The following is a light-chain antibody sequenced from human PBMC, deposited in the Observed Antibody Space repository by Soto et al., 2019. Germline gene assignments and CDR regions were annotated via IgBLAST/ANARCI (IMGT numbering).Light chain of an antibody. CDR3: QVWDSRTDHYV. CDR1: NIGSKS. V-gene: IGLV3-21*04. J-gene: IGLJ1*01. Sequence: SYELTQPPSVSVAPGRTARITCGGDNIGSKSVPWYQQKPGQAPVVVIYYDSDRPSGLPERFSGSNSGNTATLTISRVEAGDEADYYCQVWDSRTDHYVFGTGTKLTVL. CDR2: YDS.